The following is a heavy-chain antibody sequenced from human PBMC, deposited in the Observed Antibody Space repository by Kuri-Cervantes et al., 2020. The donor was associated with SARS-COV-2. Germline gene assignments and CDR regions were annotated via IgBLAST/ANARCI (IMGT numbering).Heavy chain of an antibody. Sequence: ASVNVSCKASGYTFTSYYMHWVRQAPGQGLEWMGIINPSGGSTSYAQKFQGRVTMTRDTSTGTVYMELSSLRSEDTAVYYCARERPSVVVPAAIFQGPYYYYYMDVWGKGTTVTVSS. CDR3: ARERPSVVVPAAIFQGPYYYYYMDV. D-gene: IGHD2-2*02. V-gene: IGHV1-46*01. J-gene: IGHJ6*03. CDR2: INPSGGST. CDR1: GYTFTSYY.